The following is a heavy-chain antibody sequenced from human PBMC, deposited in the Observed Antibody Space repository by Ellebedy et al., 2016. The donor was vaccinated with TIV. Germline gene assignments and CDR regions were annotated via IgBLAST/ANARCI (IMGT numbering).Heavy chain of an antibody. D-gene: IGHD3/OR15-3a*01. V-gene: IGHV3-48*01. CDR2: IRNTGSAT. CDR1: GFTFSSYS. J-gene: IGHJ4*02. Sequence: GESLKISXAASGFTFSSYSMNWFRQAPGKGLELVSYIRNTGSATYYADSVKGRFTISRDNAKNSLYLQMNNLRAEETAVYYCVRDRDWAHDYWGQGTLVTVSS. CDR3: VRDRDWAHDY.